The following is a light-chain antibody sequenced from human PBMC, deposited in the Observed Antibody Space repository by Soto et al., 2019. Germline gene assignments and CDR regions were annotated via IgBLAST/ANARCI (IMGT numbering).Light chain of an antibody. V-gene: IGKV3D-20*01. CDR1: QSLSGSY. CDR2: DAS. CDR3: QQYGSSPPYT. J-gene: IGKJ2*01. Sequence: EIVLTQSPATLSLSPGERATLSCGASQSLSGSYLAWYQQKPGLAPRLLIYDASSRATGIPDRFSGSGSGTDFTLTISRLEPEDFAVYYCQQYGSSPPYTFGQGTRLEIK.